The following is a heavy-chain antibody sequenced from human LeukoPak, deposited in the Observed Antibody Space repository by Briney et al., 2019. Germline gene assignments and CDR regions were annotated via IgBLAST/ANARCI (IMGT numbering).Heavy chain of an antibody. CDR3: ARIEYSSSSGNDY. CDR2: IKQDGSEK. V-gene: IGHV3-7*01. Sequence: PGGSLRLSCAASGFTFSSYWMSWVRQAPGKGLEWVANIKQDGSEKYYVDSVKGRFTISRDNAENSLYLQMNSLRAEDTAVYYCARIEYSSSSGNDYWGQGTLVTVSS. J-gene: IGHJ4*02. D-gene: IGHD6-6*01. CDR1: GFTFSSYW.